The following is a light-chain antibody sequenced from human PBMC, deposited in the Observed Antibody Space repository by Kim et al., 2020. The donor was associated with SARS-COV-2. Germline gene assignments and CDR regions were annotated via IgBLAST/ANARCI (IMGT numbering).Light chain of an antibody. J-gene: IGKJ5*01. CDR1: QGIGSY. V-gene: IGKV1-8*01. CDR3: LQYYSYPLT. CDR2: AAS. Sequence: ASPGDRVTITCRASQGIGSYLAWCQQKPGKAPKRLIYAASTLQSGVPSRFSGSGSGTDFTLTISCLQSEDFATYYCLQYYSYPLTFGPGTRLEIK.